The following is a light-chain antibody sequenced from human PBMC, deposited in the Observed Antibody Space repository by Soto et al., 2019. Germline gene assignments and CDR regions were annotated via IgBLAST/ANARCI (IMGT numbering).Light chain of an antibody. CDR3: QQRTNWPPLT. V-gene: IGKV3-11*01. CDR1: QSVGAY. CDR2: DAS. J-gene: IGKJ4*01. Sequence: EIVLTQSPATLSLYPGERATLSCRASQSVGAYLAWYQQKPGQAPRLLIYDASNRATGIPARFSGSGSGTDFTLTISGLEPEDFAVYYCQQRTNWPPLTFGGGTKVEIK.